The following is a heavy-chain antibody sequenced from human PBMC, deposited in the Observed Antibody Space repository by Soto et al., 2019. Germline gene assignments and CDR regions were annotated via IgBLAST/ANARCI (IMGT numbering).Heavy chain of an antibody. D-gene: IGHD2-21*02. V-gene: IGHV4-30-4*08. CDR1: GRSISSDNYH. Sequence: TLSLTFTLSGRSISSDNYHWTFIRQSPGKGLEWIGYIYYSGSIFYNPSFKSRVTISVDTSKNQFSLQLSSVTAADTAVYFCAREDDGGDRDYYGLDVWGQGTTVTVSS. CDR2: IYYSGSI. J-gene: IGHJ6*02. CDR3: AREDDGGDRDYYGLDV.